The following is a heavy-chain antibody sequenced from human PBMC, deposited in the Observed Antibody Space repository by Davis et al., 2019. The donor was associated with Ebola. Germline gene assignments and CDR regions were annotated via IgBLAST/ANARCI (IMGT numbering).Heavy chain of an antibody. V-gene: IGHV3-48*04. J-gene: IGHJ3*02. CDR1: GFTFSSYS. Sequence: GESLKISCAASGFTFSSYSMNWVRQAPGKGLEWVSYISSSGSTIYYADSVKGRFTISRDNAKNSLYLQMNRLRAEDTAVYYCARDRVITFGGVIAHLHDAFDIWGQGTMVTVSS. CDR3: ARDRVITFGGVIAHLHDAFDI. D-gene: IGHD3-16*02. CDR2: ISSSGSTI.